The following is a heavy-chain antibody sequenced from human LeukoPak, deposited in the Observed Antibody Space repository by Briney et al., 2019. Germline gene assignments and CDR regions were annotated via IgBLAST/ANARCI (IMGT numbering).Heavy chain of an antibody. J-gene: IGHJ5*02. V-gene: IGHV1-18*01. CDR1: GYTFTSYG. CDR3: ARVVGGYYDSSGYYYWFDP. Sequence: GASVKVSCKASGYTFTSYGISWVRQAPGQGLEWMGWISAYNSNTNYAQKLQGRVTMTTDTSTSTAYMELRSLRSDDTAVYYCARVVGGYYDSSGYYYWFDPWGQGTLVTVSS. D-gene: IGHD3-22*01. CDR2: ISAYNSNT.